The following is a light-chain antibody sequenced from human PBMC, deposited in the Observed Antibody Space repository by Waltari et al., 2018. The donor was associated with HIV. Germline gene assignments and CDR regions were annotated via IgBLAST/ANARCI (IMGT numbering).Light chain of an antibody. V-gene: IGLV2-11*01. Sequence: QSALTQPRPVSGSPGQSVTISCTGTSSDVVGYNYVSWYQQHPGKAPKLMIYDVSKRPSGVPDRFSGSKSGNTASLTISGLQAEDEADYYCCSYAGSTRVFGGGTKLTVL. CDR3: CSYAGSTRV. CDR1: SSDVVGYNY. CDR2: DVS. J-gene: IGLJ3*02.